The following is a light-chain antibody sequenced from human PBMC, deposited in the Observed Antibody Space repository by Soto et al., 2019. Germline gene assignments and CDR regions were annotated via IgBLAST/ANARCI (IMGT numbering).Light chain of an antibody. J-gene: IGLJ1*01. V-gene: IGLV2-11*01. CDR1: SSDVGGYNF. CDR3: CSYAGSYTLI. Sequence: QSALTQPRSVSGSPGQSVTISCTGTSSDVGGYNFVSWYQQHPGKAPKVIIYDYTKRPSGVPDRFSGSKSGNTASLTISGLQAEDEADYSCCSYAGSYTLIFGTGTKLTVL. CDR2: DYT.